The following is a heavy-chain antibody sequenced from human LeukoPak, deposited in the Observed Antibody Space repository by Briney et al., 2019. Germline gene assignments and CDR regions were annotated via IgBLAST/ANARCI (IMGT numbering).Heavy chain of an antibody. J-gene: IGHJ4*02. CDR2: LKQDGGEK. V-gene: IGHV3-7*01. CDR1: GFTFSDQS. CDR3: AREGSRMVIAPYYFDY. D-gene: IGHD2-21*01. Sequence: PGGSLRLSCAASGFTFSDQSMNWVRQAPGKGLEWVANLKQDGGEKYFVDSVRGRFTISRDNAKNSLYLQMNSLRAEDTAVYYCAREGSRMVIAPYYFDYWGQGTLVTVSS.